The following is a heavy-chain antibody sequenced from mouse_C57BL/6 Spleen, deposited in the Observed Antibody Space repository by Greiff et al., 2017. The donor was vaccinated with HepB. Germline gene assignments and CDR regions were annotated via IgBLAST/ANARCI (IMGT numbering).Heavy chain of an antibody. J-gene: IGHJ2*01. D-gene: IGHD2-5*01. CDR2: IDPNSGGT. CDR3: ARWGSYDSNRGNYFDY. CDR1: GYTFTSYW. Sequence: QVQLQQPGAELVKPGASVKLSCKASGYTFTSYWMHWVKQSPGRGLEWIGRIDPNSGGTKYNEKFKSKATLTVDKPSSTAYMQLSSLTSEDAAVYYCARWGSYDSNRGNYFDYWGQGTTLTVSS. V-gene: IGHV1-72*01.